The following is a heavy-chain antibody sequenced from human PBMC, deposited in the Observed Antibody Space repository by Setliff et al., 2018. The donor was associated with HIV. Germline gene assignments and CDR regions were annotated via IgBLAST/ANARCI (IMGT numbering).Heavy chain of an antibody. CDR2: ISQSGTA. V-gene: IGHV4-4*02. CDR3: ARRAYYDFWSGFYLSIANRFDS. CDR1: GGSMRTGDW. Sequence: PSETLSLTCAVSGGSMRTGDWWSWVRQSPGKGLEWIGEISQSGTANYNPSLRSRVTISVDTSRNQFSLKMNSVTAADTAVYYCARRAYYDFWSGFYLSIANRFDSWGQGILVTVSS. D-gene: IGHD3-3*01. J-gene: IGHJ5*01.